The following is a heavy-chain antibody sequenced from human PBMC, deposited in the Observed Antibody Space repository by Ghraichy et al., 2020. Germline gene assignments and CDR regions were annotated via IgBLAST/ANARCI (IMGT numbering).Heavy chain of an antibody. CDR3: TTDVVGAWGYAFDI. CDR2: IKSKTDGGTT. CDR1: GFTFSNAW. D-gene: IGHD1-26*01. Sequence: GGSLRLSCAASGFTFSNAWMSWVRQAPGKGLEWVGRIKSKTDGGTTDYAAPVKGRFTISRDDSKNTLYLQMNSLKTEDTAVYYCTTDVVGAWGYAFDIWGQGTMVTVSS. J-gene: IGHJ3*02. V-gene: IGHV3-15*01.